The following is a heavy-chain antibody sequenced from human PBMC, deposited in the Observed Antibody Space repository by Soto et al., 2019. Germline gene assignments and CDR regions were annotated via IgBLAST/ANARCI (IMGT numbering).Heavy chain of an antibody. V-gene: IGHV1-69*02. Sequence: SVKVSCKASGGTFSSYTISWVRQAPGQGLEWMGRIIPILGIANYAQKFQGRVTISADKSTSTAYMELSSLRSEDTSVYYCASETPSFGAYAFDTWGQVTRVT. D-gene: IGHD3-10*01. CDR2: IIPILGIA. CDR1: GGTFSSYT. CDR3: ASETPSFGAYAFDT. J-gene: IGHJ3*02.